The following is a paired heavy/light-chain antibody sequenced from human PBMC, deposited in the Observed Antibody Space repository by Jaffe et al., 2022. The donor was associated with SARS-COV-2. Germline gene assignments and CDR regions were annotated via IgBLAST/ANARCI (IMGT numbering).Light chain of an antibody. J-gene: IGLJ1*01. CDR2: AVS. Sequence: QSALTQPPSASGSPGQSVTISCTGASSDVGAYNDVAWYQQHPGKAPKLMIFAVSKRPSGVPDRFSGSKSGNTASLTVSGLLAEDEADYYCSSYAGSYIYVFGTGTKVTVL. CDR1: SSDVGAYND. CDR3: SSYAGSYIYV. V-gene: IGLV2-8*01.
Heavy chain of an antibody. CDR2: INSDGSST. CDR1: GYTFSVYW. Sequence: EVQLVESGGGLVQPGGSLRLSCAASGYTFSVYWMHWVRQVPGKGLVWVARINSDGSSTSYADSVKGRFTISRDNAKNTLYLQMNSLRAEEMAVYYCARDFGDVGTTNAFDIWGQGTVVTVSS. J-gene: IGHJ3*02. V-gene: IGHV3-74*01. D-gene: IGHD3-16*01. CDR3: ARDFGDVGTTNAFDI.